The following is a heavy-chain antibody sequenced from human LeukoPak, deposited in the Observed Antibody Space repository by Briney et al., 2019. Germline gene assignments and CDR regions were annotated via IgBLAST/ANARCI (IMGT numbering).Heavy chain of an antibody. CDR1: GYTFTGYY. CDR2: IDPHSGGT. D-gene: IGHD6-19*01. CDR3: ARVGEAGTLYY. J-gene: IGHJ4*02. Sequence: ASVKVSCKASGYTFTGYYIHSVRQAPGQGLEWMGWIDPHSGGTNYAQKFQGRVTMTRDTSISTAYMELGRLRSDDTAVYYCARVGEAGTLYYWGQGTLVTVSS. V-gene: IGHV1-2*02.